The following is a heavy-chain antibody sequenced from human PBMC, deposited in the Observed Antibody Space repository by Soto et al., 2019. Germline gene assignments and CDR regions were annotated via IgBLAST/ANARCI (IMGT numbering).Heavy chain of an antibody. CDR3: AKPTSTLRWGFGY. CDR1: GFTFSSYD. D-gene: IGHD5-12*01. J-gene: IGHJ4*02. Sequence: PGGSLRLSCAASGFTFSSYDIHWVRQAPGKGLEWVAIILHDGNNKYYADSVKGRFTISRDNSKNTLYLQMNSLRAEDTAVYYCAKPTSTLRWGFGYWGQGTLVTVSS. CDR2: ILHDGNNK. V-gene: IGHV3-30*18.